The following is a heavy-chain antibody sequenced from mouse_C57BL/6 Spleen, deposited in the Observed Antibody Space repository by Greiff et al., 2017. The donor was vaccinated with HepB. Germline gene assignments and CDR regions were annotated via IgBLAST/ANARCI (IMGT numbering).Heavy chain of an antibody. CDR3: ARHEDDYINYYAMDY. CDR2: ISSGGSYT. V-gene: IGHV5-6*01. Sequence: EVQLVESGGDLVKPGGSLKLSCAASGFTFSSYGMSWVRQTPDKRLEWVATISSGGSYTYYPDSVKGRFTISRDNAKNTLYLQMSSLKSEDTAMYYCARHEDDYINYYAMDYWGQGTSVTVSS. D-gene: IGHD2-4*01. CDR1: GFTFSSYG. J-gene: IGHJ4*01.